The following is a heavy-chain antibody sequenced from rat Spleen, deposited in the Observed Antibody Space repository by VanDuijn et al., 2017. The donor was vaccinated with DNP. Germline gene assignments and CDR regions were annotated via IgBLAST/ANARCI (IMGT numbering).Heavy chain of an antibody. Sequence: EVKLVESGGGLVQPGRSLKLSCEASGFNFNDYWMGWVRQAPGKGLEWIGEINEDASIINYTPSLRDKISFSRDNAQNTLYLQMSELGSEDTGIYYCVTRGDPYDNWFAYWGRGTLVTVSS. D-gene: IGHD4-2*01. CDR1: GFNFNDYW. J-gene: IGHJ3*01. CDR2: INEDASII. V-gene: IGHV4-2*01. CDR3: VTRGDPYDNWFAY.